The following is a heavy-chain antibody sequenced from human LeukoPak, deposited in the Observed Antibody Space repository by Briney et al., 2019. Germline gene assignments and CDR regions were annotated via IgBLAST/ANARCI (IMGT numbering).Heavy chain of an antibody. CDR1: GYTFTAYY. CDR3: ARGTGSSWFDP. V-gene: IGHV1-2*02. J-gene: IGHJ5*02. D-gene: IGHD1-26*01. Sequence: ASVKVSCKASGYTFTAYYIHGVRQAPGQGLEWMGWLNTNGGGTKCAQNFQGRVTMTRDTSINTAYMELSGLRSDDTAVYYCARGTGSSWFDPWGQGTLVTVSS. CDR2: LNTNGGGT.